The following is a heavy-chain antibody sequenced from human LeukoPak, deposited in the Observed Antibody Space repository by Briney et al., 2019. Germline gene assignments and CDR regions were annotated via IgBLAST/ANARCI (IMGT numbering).Heavy chain of an antibody. CDR1: GGSFSGYY. J-gene: IGHJ4*02. CDR3: ARGKLWFGELPDY. Sequence: PSETLSLTCAVYGGSFSGYYWSWIRQPPGKGLEWIGEINHSGSTNYNPFLKSRVTISVDTSKNQFSLKLSSVTAADTAVYYCARGKLWFGELPDYWGRGTLVTVSS. V-gene: IGHV4-34*01. D-gene: IGHD3-10*01. CDR2: INHSGST.